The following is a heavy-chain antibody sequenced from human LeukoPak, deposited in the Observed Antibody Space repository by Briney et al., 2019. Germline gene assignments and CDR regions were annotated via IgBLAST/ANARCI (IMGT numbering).Heavy chain of an antibody. CDR1: GGSISGYY. V-gene: IGHV4-38-2*02. CDR3: ARGGGNGGGWVGHIYYMDV. D-gene: IGHD4-23*01. J-gene: IGHJ6*03. CDR2: IYHSGST. Sequence: PSETLSLTCTVSGGSISGYYWVWIRQPPGKGLEWIGSIYHSGSTYSNPSLKSRVSMSVDTSKNQFSMKVTSVTAADTAVYYCARGGGNGGGWVGHIYYMDVWGKGTTVTVSS.